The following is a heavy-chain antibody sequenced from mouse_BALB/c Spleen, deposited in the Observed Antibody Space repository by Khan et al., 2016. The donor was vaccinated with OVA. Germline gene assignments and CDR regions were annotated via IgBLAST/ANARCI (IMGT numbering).Heavy chain of an antibody. CDR1: GFSLTNYG. Sequence: QVQLKESGPGLVAPSQSLSITCTISGFSLTNYGVHWVRQPPGKGLEWLVVIWRDGSTTYNSDLKSRLTISKDNSKSQVFLKMNSLQTEDTAMYFCARQPYYRYKSMDYWGQGTSVTVSS. J-gene: IGHJ4*01. CDR3: ARQPYYRYKSMDY. V-gene: IGHV2-6-1*01. CDR2: IWRDGST. D-gene: IGHD2-12*01.